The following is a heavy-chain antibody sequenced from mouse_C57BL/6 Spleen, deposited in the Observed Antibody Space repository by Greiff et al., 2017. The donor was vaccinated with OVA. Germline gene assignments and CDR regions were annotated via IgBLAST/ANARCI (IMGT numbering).Heavy chain of an antibody. CDR1: GFTFSNYW. D-gene: IGHD2-4*01. J-gene: IGHJ3*01. CDR3: TAPYDYAWFAY. V-gene: IGHV6-3*01. Sequence: EVQLMESGGGLVQPGGSMKLSCVASGFTFSNYWMNWVRQSPEKGLEWVAQIRLKSDNYATHYAESVKGRFTISRDDSKSSVYLQMNNLRAEDTGIYYCTAPYDYAWFAYWGQGTLVTVSA. CDR2: IRLKSDNYAT.